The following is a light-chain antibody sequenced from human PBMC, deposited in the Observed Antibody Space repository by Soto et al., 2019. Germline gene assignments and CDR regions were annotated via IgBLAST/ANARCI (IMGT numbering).Light chain of an antibody. CDR3: SSYTTSSTWV. CDR1: NSDVGAYNF. J-gene: IGLJ3*02. V-gene: IGLV2-14*03. CDR2: DVS. Sequence: QSALTQPASVSGSPGQSITLSCTGTNSDVGAYNFVSWYQQHPGQAPKLMIHDVSDRPSGISHRFSGSKSGNTASLTISGLQAEEEADYYCSSYTTSSTWVFGGGTKLTVL.